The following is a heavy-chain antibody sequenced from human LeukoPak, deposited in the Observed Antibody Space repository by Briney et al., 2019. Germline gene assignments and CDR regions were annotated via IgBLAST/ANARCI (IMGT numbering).Heavy chain of an antibody. CDR2: TFSGGTT. CDR3: ARNLATKNYFDF. Sequence: RRSLRLSCALSGLTLNTNTMSWVRQAPGQGLEWVSVTFSGGTTYYADSVKGRFIISRDTSKNTLYLQLSSLRVEDTAVYYCARNLATKNYFDFWGLGTLVSVSS. V-gene: IGHV3-66*01. CDR1: GLTLNTNT. J-gene: IGHJ4*02.